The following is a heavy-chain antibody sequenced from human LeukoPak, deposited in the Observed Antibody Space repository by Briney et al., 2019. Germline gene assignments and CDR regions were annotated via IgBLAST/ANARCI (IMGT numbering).Heavy chain of an antibody. CDR3: AKGGGGNFPFDY. V-gene: IGHV3-23*01. J-gene: IGHJ4*02. D-gene: IGHD4-23*01. Sequence: GGSLRLSCAASGFTFSSYAMNWLRQAPGKGLEWVSAISPSGGSTYYADSVKGRFTISRDNSQLYLQMTSLRAEDTAVYYCAKGGGGNFPFDYWGQGALVTVSS. CDR2: ISPSGGST. CDR1: GFTFSSYA.